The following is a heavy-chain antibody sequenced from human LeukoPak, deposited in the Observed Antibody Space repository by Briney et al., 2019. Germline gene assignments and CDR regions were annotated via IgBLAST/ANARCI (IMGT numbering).Heavy chain of an antibody. CDR2: IIPIFGTA. J-gene: IGHJ4*02. CDR1: GGTFSSYA. D-gene: IGHD2-2*01. CDR3: ASALYCSSTSCYYFDY. Sequence: ASVKVSCKASGGTFSSYAISWVRQAPGQGLEWMGGIIPIFGTANYAQKFQGRVTITTDESTSTAYMELSSLRSEDTAVYYCASALYCSSTSCYYFDYWGQGTLVTVSS. V-gene: IGHV1-69*05.